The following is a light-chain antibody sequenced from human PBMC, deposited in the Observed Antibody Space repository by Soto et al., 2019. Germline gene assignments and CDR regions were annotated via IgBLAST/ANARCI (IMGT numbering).Light chain of an antibody. J-gene: IGKJ4*01. CDR1: QSVSSY. V-gene: IGKV3-11*01. CDR3: TEISTVFL. Sequence: EIVLTQSPATLSLSPGERATLSCRASQSVSSYLAWYQQKPGQAPRLLIYDASNRATGIPARFSGSGSGTDFPLPITSLAPEFFDVYSFTEISTVFLFG. CDR2: DAS.